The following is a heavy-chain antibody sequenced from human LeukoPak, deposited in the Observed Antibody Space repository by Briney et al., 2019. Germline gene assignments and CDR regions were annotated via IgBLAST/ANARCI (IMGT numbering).Heavy chain of an antibody. V-gene: IGHV1-46*01. D-gene: IGHD5-18*01. CDR2: INPSGGSP. CDR3: AREIGPIQLHLWGSAFDY. CDR1: GYIFIKYG. Sequence: ASVNVSCKASGYIFIKYGITWVRQAPGQGLEWMGIINPSGGSPSYAQKFQGRVTMTRDTSTSTVYMELSSLRSEDSAVYYCAREIGPIQLHLWGSAFDYWGQGTLVTVSS. J-gene: IGHJ4*02.